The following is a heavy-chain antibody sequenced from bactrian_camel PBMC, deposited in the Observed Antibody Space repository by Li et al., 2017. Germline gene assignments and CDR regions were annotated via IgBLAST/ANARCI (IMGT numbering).Heavy chain of an antibody. Sequence: DVQLVESGGGLVQPGGSLRLSCAASGFTFSTNCMSWVRQAPGKGLEWVSTINGMTGITYYADSVKGRFTISRDDAKNTVYLQLNSLKTDDMAMYYCAKYRYSRPESIFDYWGQGTQVTVS. CDR2: INGMTGIT. J-gene: IGHJ4*01. CDR3: AKYRYSRPESIFDY. CDR1: GFTFSTNC. V-gene: IGHV3S40*01. D-gene: IGHD3*01.